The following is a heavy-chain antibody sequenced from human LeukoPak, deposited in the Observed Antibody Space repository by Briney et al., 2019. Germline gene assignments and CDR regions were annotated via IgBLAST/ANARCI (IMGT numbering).Heavy chain of an antibody. CDR1: GGSISSYY. CDR2: IYYSGST. D-gene: IGHD2-15*01. J-gene: IGHJ4*02. CDR3: ARSPPSCSGGSCYPFRYFDY. V-gene: IGHV4-59*12. Sequence: SETLSLTCTVSGGSISSYYWSWIRQPPGKGLEWIGYIYYSGSTNYNPSLKSRVTISVDTSKNQFSLKLSSVTAADTAVYYCARSPPSCSGGSCYPFRYFDYWGQGTLVTVSS.